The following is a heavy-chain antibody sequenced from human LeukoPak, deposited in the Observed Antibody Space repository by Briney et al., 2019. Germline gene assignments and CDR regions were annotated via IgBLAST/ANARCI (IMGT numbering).Heavy chain of an antibody. V-gene: IGHV3-74*01. CDR1: GFTFSSYW. CDR3: ARYDYYDSSGYKIAEYFQH. D-gene: IGHD3-22*01. Sequence: GGSLRLSCAASGFTFSSYWMHWVRQAPGKGLVWVSRINSDGSSTSYADSVKGRFTISRDNAKNTLYLQMNSLRAEDTAVYYCARYDYYDSSGYKIAEYFQHWGQGTLVTVYS. J-gene: IGHJ1*01. CDR2: INSDGSST.